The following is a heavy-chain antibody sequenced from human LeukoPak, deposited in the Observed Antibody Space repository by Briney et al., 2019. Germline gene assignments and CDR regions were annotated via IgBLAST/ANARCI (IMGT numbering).Heavy chain of an antibody. CDR1: GFTFSSYW. CDR2: IKQDGSEK. V-gene: IGHV3-7*01. J-gene: IGHJ3*02. Sequence: GSLRLSCAASGFTFSSYWMSWVRQAPGRGLEWVANIKQDGSEKYYVDSVKGRFTISRDNAKNSLYLQMNSLRAEDTAVYYCARIRSTRYYYDSSGSFDIWGQGTMVTVSS. CDR3: ARIRSTRYYYDSSGSFDI. D-gene: IGHD3-22*01.